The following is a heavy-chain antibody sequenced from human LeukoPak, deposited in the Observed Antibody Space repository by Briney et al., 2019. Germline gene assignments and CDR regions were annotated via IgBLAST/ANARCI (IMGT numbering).Heavy chain of an antibody. D-gene: IGHD3-10*01. CDR3: AKDLGYYGSGSYPYYMDV. J-gene: IGHJ6*03. V-gene: IGHV3-23*01. CDR1: GFTFSSYA. CDR2: ISGSGGST. Sequence: GGSLRLSCAASGFTFSSYAMSWVRQAPGKGLEWVSAISGSGGSTYYADSVKGWFTISRDNSKNTLYLQMNSLRAEDTAVYYCAKDLGYYGSGSYPYYMDVWGKGTTVTVSS.